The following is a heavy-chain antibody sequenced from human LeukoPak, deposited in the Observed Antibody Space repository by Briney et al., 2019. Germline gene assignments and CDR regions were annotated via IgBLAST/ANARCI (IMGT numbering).Heavy chain of an antibody. J-gene: IGHJ4*02. CDR3: ARMNCGGDCPIDY. CDR2: IYSSGST. V-gene: IGHV3-66*01. D-gene: IGHD2-21*02. CDR1: EFTFSNAW. Sequence: GGSLRLSCAASEFTFSNAWMNWVRRAPGKGLEWVSVIYSSGSTYYADSVKGRFTISRDNSKNTVYLQMSSLRAEDTAVYYCARMNCGGDCPIDYWGQGTLVTVSS.